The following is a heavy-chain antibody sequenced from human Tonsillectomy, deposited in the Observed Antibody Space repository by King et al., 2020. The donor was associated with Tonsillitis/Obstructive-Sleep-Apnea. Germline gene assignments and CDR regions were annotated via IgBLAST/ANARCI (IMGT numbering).Heavy chain of an antibody. CDR3: AKGPLCSSTSCYTLGAFDN. J-gene: IGHJ4*02. CDR1: GLTFSYYA. D-gene: IGHD2-2*02. Sequence: VQLVESGGGLVQPGGSLRLSCTASGLTFSYYAMSWVRQAPGKGLEWVSSISVSSNSTYYADSVKGRFTISRDNSKTTLYLLMSSLRAEDTAVYYCAKGPLCSSTSCYTLGAFDNWGQGTLVTVSS. CDR2: ISVSSNST. V-gene: IGHV3-23*04.